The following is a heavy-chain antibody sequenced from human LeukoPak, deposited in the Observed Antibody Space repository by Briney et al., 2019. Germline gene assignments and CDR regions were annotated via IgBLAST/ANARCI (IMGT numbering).Heavy chain of an antibody. J-gene: IGHJ4*02. D-gene: IGHD1-26*01. CDR1: GGSISSSSYY. Sequence: TSETLSLTCTVSGGSISSSSYYWGWIRQPPGKGLEWIGSIYYSGSTYYNPSLKSRVTISVDTSKNQFSLKLSSVTAADTAVYYCASTYSGSYHYFDYWGQGTLVTVSS. CDR3: ASTYSGSYHYFDY. V-gene: IGHV4-39*01. CDR2: IYYSGST.